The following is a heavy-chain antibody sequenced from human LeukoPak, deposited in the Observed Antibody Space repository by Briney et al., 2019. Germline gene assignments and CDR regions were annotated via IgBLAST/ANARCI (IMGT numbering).Heavy chain of an antibody. D-gene: IGHD2-15*01. Sequence: GASVKVSCKASGSSFTSYGISWERQAPGQGLEWMGWISAYNGNTNYAQKLQGRVTMTTDTSTSTAYMELRSLRSDDTAVYYCARRYCSGGSCYSGYAFDIWGQGTMVTVSS. CDR2: ISAYNGNT. V-gene: IGHV1-18*01. CDR3: ARRYCSGGSCYSGYAFDI. CDR1: GSSFTSYG. J-gene: IGHJ3*02.